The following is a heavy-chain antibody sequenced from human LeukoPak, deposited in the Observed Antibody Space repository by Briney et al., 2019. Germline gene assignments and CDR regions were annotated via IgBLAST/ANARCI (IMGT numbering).Heavy chain of an antibody. CDR1: GYSFTIYY. CDR3: ARGKSDLGY. Sequence: GASVKVSCRASGYSFTIYYMHWVRQAPGQGLEWMGIINPSGGDTTYAQKFQGRVTMTRDTSTNTIYMELSSLRSEDTAVYYCARGKSDLGYWGQGTLVTVSS. CDR2: INPSGGDT. J-gene: IGHJ4*02. V-gene: IGHV1-46*01.